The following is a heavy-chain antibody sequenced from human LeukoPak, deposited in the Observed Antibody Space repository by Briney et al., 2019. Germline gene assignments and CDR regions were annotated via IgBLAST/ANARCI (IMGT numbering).Heavy chain of an antibody. Sequence: ASVKVSCKASGYTFTDYYMHWVRQAPGQGLEWMGWINPNSGGTNYAQKFQGRVTMTRDTSISTAYMELSRLRSDDTAVYYCARGGGGFGESYYYYYGMDVWGQGTTVTVSS. CDR3: ARGGGGFGESYYYYYGMDV. CDR2: INPNSGGT. V-gene: IGHV1-2*02. CDR1: GYTFTDYY. J-gene: IGHJ6*02. D-gene: IGHD3-10*01.